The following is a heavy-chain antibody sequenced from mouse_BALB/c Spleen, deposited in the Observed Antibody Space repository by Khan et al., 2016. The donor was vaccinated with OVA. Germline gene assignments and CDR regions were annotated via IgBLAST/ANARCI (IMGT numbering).Heavy chain of an antibody. CDR2: IWADGDT. V-gene: IGHV2-9*02. CDR3: SRCDDGDYYTVDY. D-gene: IGHD2-13*01. J-gene: IGHJ4*01. CDR1: GFSLTTYG. Sequence: QVQLKESGPGLVAPSQSLSITCTVSGFSLTTYGVHWVRQPPGKGLEWLGVIWADGDTNYNSALMSSLSISKDNSKSQVFLKMNSLQTDDTAMYYCSRCDDGDYYTVDYWGQGTSVTVSS.